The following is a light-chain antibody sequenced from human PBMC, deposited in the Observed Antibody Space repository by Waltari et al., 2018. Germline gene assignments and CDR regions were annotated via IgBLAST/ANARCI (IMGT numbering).Light chain of an antibody. CDR3: QQYYSTPLT. J-gene: IGKJ4*01. CDR1: QSVLYSSNNKNY. V-gene: IGKV4-1*01. Sequence: DIVMTQSLDSLAVSLGERATINCKSSQSVLYSSNNKNYLAWYQQKPGQPPTLRIYWASTRESGFPDRFSGSGSGTDFTLTISSLQAEDVAVYYCQQYYSTPLTFGGGTKVEIK. CDR2: WAS.